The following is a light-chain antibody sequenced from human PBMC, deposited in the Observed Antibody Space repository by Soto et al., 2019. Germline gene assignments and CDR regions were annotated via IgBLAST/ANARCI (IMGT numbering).Light chain of an antibody. CDR3: QHYGSSVWK. CDR1: QTVYTNY. Sequence: ELTQSPGTLSLSPWERATISCRASQTVYTNYIAWHQQRPGHAHRLLIVGSSRATGTPDRFSGSGSGADFTLTISRLEPEDFAVYYCQHYGSSVWKFGQGTKVDIK. CDR2: GSS. V-gene: IGKV3-20*01. J-gene: IGKJ1*01.